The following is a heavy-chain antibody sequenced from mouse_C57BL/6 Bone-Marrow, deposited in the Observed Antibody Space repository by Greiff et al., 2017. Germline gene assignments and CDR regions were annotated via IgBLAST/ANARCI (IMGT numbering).Heavy chain of an antibody. CDR1: GYTFTDYY. D-gene: IGHD2-3*01. J-gene: IGHJ4*01. CDR3: ARGRWLLLAMDY. CDR2: INPNNGGT. Sequence: VQLQQSGPGLVKPGASVKISCKASGYTFTDYYMNWVKQSHGKSLEWIGDINPNNGGTSYNQKFKGKATLTVDKSSSTAYMELRSLTSEDSAVYYCARGRWLLLAMDYWGQGTSVTVSS. V-gene: IGHV1-26*01.